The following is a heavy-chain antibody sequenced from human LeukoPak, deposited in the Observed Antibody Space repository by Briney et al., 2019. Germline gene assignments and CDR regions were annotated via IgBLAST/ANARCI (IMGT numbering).Heavy chain of an antibody. V-gene: IGHV3-23*01. D-gene: IGHD3-3*01. CDR3: AKDASFTIFGVVGAFDI. CDR1: GFSFSSYG. CDR2: ISGSGGST. J-gene: IGHJ3*02. Sequence: QTGGSLRLSCAASGFSFSSYGMHWVRQAPGKGLEWVSAISGSGGSTYYADSVKGRFTISRDNSKNTLYLQMNSLRAEDTAVYYCAKDASFTIFGVVGAFDIWGQGTMVTVSS.